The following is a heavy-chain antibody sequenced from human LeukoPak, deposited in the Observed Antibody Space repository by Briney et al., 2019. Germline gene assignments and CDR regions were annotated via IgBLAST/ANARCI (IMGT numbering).Heavy chain of an antibody. CDR1: GFTFSSYS. CDR3: ATEWGY. J-gene: IGHJ4*02. D-gene: IGHD1-26*01. CDR2: FTKASYI. V-gene: IGHV3-21*01. Sequence: GGSLRLSCAASGFTFSSYSMSWVRQAPGKGLEWISSFTKASYIHYAVSLKGRFTISRDNAKNSLSLQLNSLSAEDTAVYYCATEWGYWGQGTLVTVSS.